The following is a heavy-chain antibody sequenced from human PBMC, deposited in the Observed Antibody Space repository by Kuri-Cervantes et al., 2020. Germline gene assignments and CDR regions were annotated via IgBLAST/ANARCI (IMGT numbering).Heavy chain of an antibody. J-gene: IGHJ3*02. CDR1: GFTFSSYS. V-gene: IGHV3-21*01. CDR3: AKDASWELRAGAFDI. D-gene: IGHD1-26*01. Sequence: GRSLRLSCEASGFTFSSYSMNWVRQAPGKGLEWVSSISSSSSYIYYADSVKGRFTISRDNAKNSLYLQMNSLRAEDTAVYYFAKDASWELRAGAFDIWGQGTMVTVSS. CDR2: ISSSSSYI.